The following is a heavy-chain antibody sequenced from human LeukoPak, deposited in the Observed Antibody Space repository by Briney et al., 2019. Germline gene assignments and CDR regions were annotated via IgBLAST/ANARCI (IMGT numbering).Heavy chain of an antibody. V-gene: IGHV1-2*06. J-gene: IGHJ4*02. CDR2: INPNSGGT. CDR3: ARGDSSSWYGDLDY. Sequence: ASVKVSCKASGYTFTGYYMHWVRQAPGQGLEWMGRINPNSGGTNYAQKFQGRVTMTRDTSISTAYMELSRLRSDDTAVYYCARGDSSSWYGDLDYWGQGILVTVSS. D-gene: IGHD6-13*01. CDR1: GYTFTGYY.